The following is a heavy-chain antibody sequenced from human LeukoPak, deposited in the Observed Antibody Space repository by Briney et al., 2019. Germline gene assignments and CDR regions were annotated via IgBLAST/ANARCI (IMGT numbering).Heavy chain of an antibody. D-gene: IGHD6-25*01. CDR1: GFTFDDYA. J-gene: IGHJ6*03. CDR3: AKTLYSSGHYYMDV. V-gene: IGHV3-9*01. CDR2: ISWNSGSI. Sequence: GRSLRLSCAASGFTFDDYAMHWVRQAPGKGLEWVSGISWNSGSIGYADSVKGRFTISRDNAKNSLYLQMNSLRAEDTALYYCAKTLYSSGHYYMDVWGKGTTVTISS.